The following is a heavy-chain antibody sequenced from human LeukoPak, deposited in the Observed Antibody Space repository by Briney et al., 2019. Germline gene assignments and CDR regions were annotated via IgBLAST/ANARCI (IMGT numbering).Heavy chain of an antibody. CDR3: ARSAARVLWIGESALDY. CDR2: INPNSGGT. J-gene: IGHJ4*02. D-gene: IGHD3-10*01. V-gene: IGHV1-2*02. Sequence: ASVKVSCKASGYTFTGYYMHWVRQAPGQGLEWMGWINPNSGGTNYAQKFQGRVTMTRDTSISTAYMELSRLRSDDTAVYYCARSAARVLWIGESALDYWGQGTLVTVSS. CDR1: GYTFTGYY.